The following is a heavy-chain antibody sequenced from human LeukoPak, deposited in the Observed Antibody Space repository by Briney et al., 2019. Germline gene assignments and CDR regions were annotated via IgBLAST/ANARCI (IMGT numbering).Heavy chain of an antibody. V-gene: IGHV3-21*01. CDR1: GFTFSSYS. CDR2: ISSSSSYI. J-gene: IGHJ4*02. CDR3: ARGDTWNYGTNYFDY. D-gene: IGHD1-7*01. Sequence: GGSLRLSCAASGFTFSSYSMNWVRQAPGKGLEWVSSISSSSSYIYYADSVKGRFTISRDNAKNSLYLQMNSLRSEDTAVYYCARGDTWNYGTNYFDYWGQGTLVTVSS.